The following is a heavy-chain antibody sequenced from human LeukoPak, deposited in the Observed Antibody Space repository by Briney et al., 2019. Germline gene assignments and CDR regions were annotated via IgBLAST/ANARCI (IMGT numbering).Heavy chain of an antibody. J-gene: IGHJ3*02. CDR2: IYTSGNT. Sequence: SETLSLTCTVSGGSISSYYWSWIRQSAGKGLEWIGRIYTSGNTRYNPSLKSRVSMSADMSKNQFSLKLTSVTAADTAVYYCATTEGARAYSSSFAFDIWGQGTMVTVSS. V-gene: IGHV4-4*07. CDR3: ATTEGARAYSSSFAFDI. D-gene: IGHD6-13*01. CDR1: GGSISSYY.